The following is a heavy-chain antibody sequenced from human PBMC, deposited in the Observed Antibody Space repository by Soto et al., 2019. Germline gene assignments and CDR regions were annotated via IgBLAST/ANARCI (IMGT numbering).Heavy chain of an antibody. D-gene: IGHD5-18*01. CDR1: GFTVSSNY. J-gene: IGHJ6*02. CDR3: ARGPWIQVYYYYGMDD. Sequence: EVQLVESGGGLVQPGGSLRLSCAASGFTVSSNYMSWVRQAPGKGLEWVSVIYSGGSTYYADSVKGRFTISRDNSKNTLYLQMNSLRAEDTAVYYCARGPWIQVYYYYGMDDWGQGTTVTVSS. CDR2: IYSGGST. V-gene: IGHV3-66*01.